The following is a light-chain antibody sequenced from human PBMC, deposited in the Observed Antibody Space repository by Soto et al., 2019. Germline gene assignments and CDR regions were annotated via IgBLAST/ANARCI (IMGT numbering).Light chain of an antibody. V-gene: IGLV3-21*02. CDR1: NIGTKR. Sequence: SYVLTQPPSVSVAPGQTARISCGGDNIGTKRVNWYQQKPGQAPVLVVYDASDRPSGIPERFSGSNSGNTATLTISRVEAGDEADYYCQVWDSSSDHYVFGTGTKVTVL. J-gene: IGLJ1*01. CDR3: QVWDSSSDHYV. CDR2: DAS.